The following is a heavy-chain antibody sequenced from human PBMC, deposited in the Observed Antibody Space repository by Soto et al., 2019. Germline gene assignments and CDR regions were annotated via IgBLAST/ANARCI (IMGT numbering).Heavy chain of an antibody. CDR3: ARNQPGQWRSAYAFDI. CDR1: GYTFTSYG. D-gene: IGHD6-19*01. Sequence: QVQLVQSGGEVKKPGASVKVSCKASGYTFTSYGISWVRQAPGQGLEWMGWISAYNGNTNYAQKLQGRVTMTTDTSTSTAYMELRSLRSDDTAVYYCARNQPGQWRSAYAFDIWGQGTMVTVSS. J-gene: IGHJ3*02. V-gene: IGHV1-18*01. CDR2: ISAYNGNT.